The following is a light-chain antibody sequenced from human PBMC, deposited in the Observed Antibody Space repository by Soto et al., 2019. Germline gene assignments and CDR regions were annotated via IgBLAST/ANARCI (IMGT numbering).Light chain of an antibody. J-gene: IGLJ3*02. Sequence: QSVLTQPASVSGSPGQSITISCTGTGSDVGGYNYVSWYQEHPGKAPKLIIYEVSDRPSGVSNRFSGSKSGNTASLTISGLQAEDEADYYCISYASRSTWVFGGGTKVTVL. CDR2: EVS. CDR1: GSDVGGYNY. CDR3: ISYASRSTWV. V-gene: IGLV2-14*01.